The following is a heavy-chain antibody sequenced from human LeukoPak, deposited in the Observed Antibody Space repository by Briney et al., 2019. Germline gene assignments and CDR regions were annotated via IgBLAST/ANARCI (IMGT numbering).Heavy chain of an antibody. CDR2: ISGSGDST. Sequence: QTGGSLRLSCAASGFTFSSYAMSWVRQAPGKGLEWVSAISGSGDSTYYADSVKGRFTISRDNSKNTLYLQMNSLRAEDTAVYYCAKEGSAKTSCYSDYWGQGTLVTVSS. V-gene: IGHV3-23*01. CDR1: GFTFSSYA. D-gene: IGHD2-2*02. CDR3: AKEGSAKTSCYSDY. J-gene: IGHJ4*02.